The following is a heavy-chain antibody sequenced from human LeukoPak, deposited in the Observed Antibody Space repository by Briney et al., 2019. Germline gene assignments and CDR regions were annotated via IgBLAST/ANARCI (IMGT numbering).Heavy chain of an antibody. V-gene: IGHV1-69*06. J-gene: IGHJ4*02. CDR1: GGTFSSYA. D-gene: IGHD6-13*01. CDR3: ARERYAAAGRRGFDY. Sequence: SVKVSCKASGGTFSSYAISWVRQAPGQGLEWMGGIIPIFGTANYAQKFQGRVTITADKSTSTAYMELSSLRSEDTAVYYCARERYAAAGRRGFDYWGQGTLVTVSS. CDR2: IIPIFGTA.